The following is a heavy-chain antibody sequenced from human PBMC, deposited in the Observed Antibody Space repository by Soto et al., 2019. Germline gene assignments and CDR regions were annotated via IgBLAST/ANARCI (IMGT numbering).Heavy chain of an antibody. V-gene: IGHV3-48*03. J-gene: IGHJ4*02. Sequence: QPGGSLRLSCVASEFTFSGYEMNWVRQAPGKGLEWVSYISSNGITIYYTDSVKGRFTISRDNGKKSLYLQMNSLRAEDTAIYYCVRFGGAAAGPGDYWGQGTRVTVSS. CDR1: EFTFSGYE. D-gene: IGHD6-13*01. CDR3: VRFGGAAAGPGDY. CDR2: ISSNGITI.